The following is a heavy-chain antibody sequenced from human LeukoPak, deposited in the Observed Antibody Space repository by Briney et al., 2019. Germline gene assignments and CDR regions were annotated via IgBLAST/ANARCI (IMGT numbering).Heavy chain of an antibody. CDR2: IYYSGST. Sequence: SETLSLTCTVSGGSFRSSNNYWGWIRQPPGKGLEWIGSIYYSGSTYYNPSLMSRVTISVDTSKNQFSLKLSSVTAADTAVYYCARRGVIQLPGMDVWGQGITVTVSS. J-gene: IGHJ6*02. V-gene: IGHV4-39*01. D-gene: IGHD3-10*01. CDR3: ARRGVIQLPGMDV. CDR1: GGSFRSSNNY.